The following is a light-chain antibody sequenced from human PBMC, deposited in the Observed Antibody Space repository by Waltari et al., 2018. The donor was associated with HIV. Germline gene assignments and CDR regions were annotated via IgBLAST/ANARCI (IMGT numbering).Light chain of an antibody. J-gene: IGKJ5*01. CDR1: QGIGID. CDR2: AVS. Sequence: DIQMTPSPSSLSSSLGSTVTITCRASQGIGIDLGWYQQKPGNTTERLIYAVSSLQSEVPSRFSGSGSGTEFTLTISSLQPEDFATYFCLQYNSYPITFGQGTRLEIK. CDR3: LQYNSYPIT. V-gene: IGKV1-17*01.